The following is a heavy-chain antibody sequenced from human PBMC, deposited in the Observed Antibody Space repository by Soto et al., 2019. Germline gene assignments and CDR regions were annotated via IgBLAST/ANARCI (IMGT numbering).Heavy chain of an antibody. D-gene: IGHD3-3*01. CDR1: GFSFSDST. J-gene: IGHJ4*02. CDR2: IRSKTNTYAT. CDR3: TRQWLLWGPFDF. V-gene: IGHV3-73*01. Sequence: GGSLRLSCAASGFSFSDSTIHWVRQASGKGLEWVGRIRSKTNTYATAYVASLKGRFTISRDDSKNTAYLQMNSLKTDDTAIYYCTRQWLLWGPFDFWGQ.